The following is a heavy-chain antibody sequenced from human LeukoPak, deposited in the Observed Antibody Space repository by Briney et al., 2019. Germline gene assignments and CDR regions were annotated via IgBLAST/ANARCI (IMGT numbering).Heavy chain of an antibody. CDR2: IVVGSGNT. CDR1: GFTFSNCA. D-gene: IGHD1-26*01. Sequence: ASVKVSCKASGFTFSNCAVQWVRQARGQRLEWIGWIVVGSGNTNYAQKFQERVTITRDMSTSTAYMELSSLRSEDTAVYYCTSDPTFYSGRYCFDYWGQGTLVTVSS. CDR3: TSDPTFYSGRYCFDY. V-gene: IGHV1-58*01. J-gene: IGHJ4*02.